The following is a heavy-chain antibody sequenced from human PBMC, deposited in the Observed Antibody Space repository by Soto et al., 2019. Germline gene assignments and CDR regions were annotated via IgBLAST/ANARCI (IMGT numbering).Heavy chain of an antibody. V-gene: IGHV4-59*01. CDR2: IYYSGST. CDR1: GGSITTYY. CDR3: ARSKYSSSPERTYYFDY. D-gene: IGHD6-6*01. Sequence: SETLSLTCTVSGGSITTYYWSWIRQPPGKGLEWIGYIYYSGSTDYNPSLKSRVTISVDTSKNQFSLKLTSVTAADTAVYYCARSKYSSSPERTYYFDYWGQGTLVTVSS. J-gene: IGHJ4*02.